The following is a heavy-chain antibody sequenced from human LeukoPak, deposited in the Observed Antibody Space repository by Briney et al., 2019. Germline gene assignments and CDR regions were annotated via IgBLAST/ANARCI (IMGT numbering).Heavy chain of an antibody. CDR1: GFTFSTYS. D-gene: IGHD3-10*01. J-gene: IGHJ5*02. CDR2: ISSSSSTI. CDR3: ASLYGSGPNWFDP. V-gene: IGHV3-48*01. Sequence: TGGSLRLSCAASGFTFSTYSMNWVRQAPGKGLEWVSYISSSSSTIYYADSVKSRFTISRDNAKNSLYLQMNSLRAEDAAVYYCASLYGSGPNWFDPWGQGTLVTVSS.